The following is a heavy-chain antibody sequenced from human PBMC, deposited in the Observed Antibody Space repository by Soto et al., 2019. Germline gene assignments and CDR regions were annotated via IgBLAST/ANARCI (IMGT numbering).Heavy chain of an antibody. D-gene: IGHD1-1*01. CDR2: ISYDGSNK. V-gene: IGHV3-30*18. J-gene: IGHJ6*03. CDR1: GFTFSSYG. Sequence: GGSLRLSCAASGFTFSSYGMHWVRQAPGKGLEWVAVISYDGSNKYYADSVKGRFTISRDNSKNTLYLQMNSLRAEDTAVYYCAKLPLRDWNDGSEFPNGDYYYYYMDVWGKGTTVTVSS. CDR3: AKLPLRDWNDGSEFPNGDYYYYYMDV.